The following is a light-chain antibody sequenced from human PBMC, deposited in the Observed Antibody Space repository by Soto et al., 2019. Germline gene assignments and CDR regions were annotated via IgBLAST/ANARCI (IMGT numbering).Light chain of an antibody. Sequence: EIVLTQSPGTLSLSPGERATLSCRASQSVSSNFLAWYQQKPGQAPRLLISGASSRATGIPDRFSGSGSGTDFTLTISRLEPEDFAVYYCQQYDTYLTFGPGTKVDIK. CDR2: GAS. CDR1: QSVSSNF. CDR3: QQYDTYLT. V-gene: IGKV3-20*01. J-gene: IGKJ3*01.